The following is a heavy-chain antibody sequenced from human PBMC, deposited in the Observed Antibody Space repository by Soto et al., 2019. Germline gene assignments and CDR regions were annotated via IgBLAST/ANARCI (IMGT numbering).Heavy chain of an antibody. V-gene: IGHV4-59*06. CDR1: GGSISSYY. CDR3: ARALVTDYNSRDYHYYFAMDV. CDR2: VYHTGTT. D-gene: IGHD3-22*01. Sequence: PSGTLSLACAVSGGSISSYYWSWIRHLPGKGLEWIANVYHTGTTYYNPSLKSRVSMSVDTSQNQFSLILASVTAADTAVYYCARALVTDYNSRDYHYYFAMDVWGQGTSVTVSS. J-gene: IGHJ6*02.